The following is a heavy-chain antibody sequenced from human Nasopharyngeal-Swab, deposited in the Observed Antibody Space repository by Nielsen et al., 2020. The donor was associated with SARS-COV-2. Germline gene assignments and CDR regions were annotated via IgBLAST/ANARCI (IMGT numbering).Heavy chain of an antibody. CDR2: INPQSDGT. D-gene: IGHD2/OR15-2a*01. CDR3: ARGSEVTLHSAYHNYMDV. J-gene: IGHJ6*03. CDR1: GYTFTSYG. Sequence: ASVKVSCKASGYTFTSYGISWVRQAPVQGLEWMGWINPQSDGTKYAQNSQGWVTLTTDTSINTAYMELSSLRSDDTAVYFCARGSEVTLHSAYHNYMDVWGKGTTVTVSS. V-gene: IGHV1-18*01.